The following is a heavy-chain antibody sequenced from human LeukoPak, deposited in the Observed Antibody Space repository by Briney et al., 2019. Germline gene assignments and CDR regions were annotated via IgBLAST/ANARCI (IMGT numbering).Heavy chain of an antibody. CDR3: ARDVPLTKNGMDV. CDR2: ISSSSSYT. Sequence: GGSLRLSCAPSGFTFSDYYMSWIRQAPGKGLEWVSYISSSSSYTNYADSVKGRFTISRDNAKNSLYLQMNSLRAEDTAVYYCARDVPLTKNGMDVWGQGTTVTVSS. CDR1: GFTFSDYY. V-gene: IGHV3-11*05. D-gene: IGHD3-10*02. J-gene: IGHJ6*02.